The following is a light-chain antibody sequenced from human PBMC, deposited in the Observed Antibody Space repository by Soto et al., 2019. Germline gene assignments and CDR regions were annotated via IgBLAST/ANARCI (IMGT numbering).Light chain of an antibody. V-gene: IGKV3-20*01. CDR3: QVYGGSHLST. J-gene: IGKJ1*01. Sequence: EIVLTQSPGTLSLSPGESATLSCRASQYVSSGYLAWYQQKPGQAPRLLIYGASTRAAGISDRCSGSGSETDFSLSIRRLERKDFAVYDCQVYGGSHLSTLGQGTKVEVK. CDR2: GAS. CDR1: QYVSSGY.